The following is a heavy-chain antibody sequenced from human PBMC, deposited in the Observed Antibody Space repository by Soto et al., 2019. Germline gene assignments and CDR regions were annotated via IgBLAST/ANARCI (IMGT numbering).Heavy chain of an antibody. CDR1: GFTVSSNY. CDR2: IYSGGST. V-gene: IGHV3-53*01. Sequence: SGGSLRLSCAASGFTVSSNYMSWVRQAPGKGLEWVSVIYSGGSTYYADSVKGRFTISRDNSKNTLYLQMNSLRAEDTAVYYCARGLSGYSGYDYNYFDYWGQGTLVTVSS. J-gene: IGHJ4*02. D-gene: IGHD5-12*01. CDR3: ARGLSGYSGYDYNYFDY.